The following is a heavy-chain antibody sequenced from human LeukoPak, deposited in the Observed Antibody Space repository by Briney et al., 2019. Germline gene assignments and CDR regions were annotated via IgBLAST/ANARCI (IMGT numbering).Heavy chain of an antibody. CDR1: GGSISSSSYY. J-gene: IGHJ4*02. CDR2: IHYTGST. V-gene: IGHV4-39*07. Sequence: SETLSLTCTVSGGSISSSSYYWGWVRQPPGEGLEWIGSIHYTGSTYYNPSLKSRVTMSLETPKNQFSLKLSSVTAADTAVYFCARGFRGDNFDYWGQGTLVTVSS. D-gene: IGHD7-27*01. CDR3: ARGFRGDNFDY.